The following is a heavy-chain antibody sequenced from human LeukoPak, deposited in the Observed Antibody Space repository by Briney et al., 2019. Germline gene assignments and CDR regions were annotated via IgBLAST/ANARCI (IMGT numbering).Heavy chain of an antibody. CDR1: GYSISSGYY. CDR2: IYHSGST. Sequence: SETLSLTCAVSGYSISSGYYWGWIRQPPGKGLEWIGSIYHSGSTYYNPSLKSRVTISVDTSKNQFSLKLSSVTAADTAVYYCARGTRGLGWLANDAFDIWGQGTMVTVSS. CDR3: ARGTRGLGWLANDAFDI. D-gene: IGHD3-3*01. V-gene: IGHV4-38-2*01. J-gene: IGHJ3*02.